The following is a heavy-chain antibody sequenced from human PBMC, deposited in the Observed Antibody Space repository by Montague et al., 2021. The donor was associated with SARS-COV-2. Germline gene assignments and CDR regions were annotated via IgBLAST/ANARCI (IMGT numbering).Heavy chain of an antibody. D-gene: IGHD3-10*01. J-gene: IGHJ4*02. CDR2: INHSGST. CDR1: GGSFSGYY. Sequence: SETLSLTCAAYGGSFSGYYWNWIRQPPGKGLEWIGEINHSGSTNYNPSLKSRVTMSVDTSKNQSSLKLSSVTAADTAVYYCARGARQGYGFRLGSFDSWGQGTLVTVSS. V-gene: IGHV4-34*01. CDR3: ARGARQGYGFRLGSFDS.